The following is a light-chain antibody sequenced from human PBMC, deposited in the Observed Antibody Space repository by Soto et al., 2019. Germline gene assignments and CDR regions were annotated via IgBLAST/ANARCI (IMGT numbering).Light chain of an antibody. CDR1: QNVRSY. Sequence: DIRMHQSPSSLSGSVGDKITITGRASQNVRSYLNWYQQKPGKAPNXLIYETSALQSGVPSRFSGDKYGTDFTLTISSLLTEDFATYYCQQTFSTPRTFGQGTKVDIK. CDR2: ETS. J-gene: IGKJ1*01. V-gene: IGKV1-39*01. CDR3: QQTFSTPRT.